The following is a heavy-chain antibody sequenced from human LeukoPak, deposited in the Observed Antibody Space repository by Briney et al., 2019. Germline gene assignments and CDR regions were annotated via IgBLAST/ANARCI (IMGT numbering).Heavy chain of an antibody. D-gene: IGHD3-16*01. CDR2: ISGSGGNT. Sequence: PGGSLRLSCAASGFTFSSYAMSWVPQAPGKGLEWVSTISGSGGNTYYADSVKGRFTISRDNSKNTLYLQMSSLRAEDTAVYYCAKGSYYYDSADYFDYWGQGTLVTVSS. CDR3: AKGSYYYDSADYFDY. V-gene: IGHV3-23*01. J-gene: IGHJ4*02. CDR1: GFTFSSYA.